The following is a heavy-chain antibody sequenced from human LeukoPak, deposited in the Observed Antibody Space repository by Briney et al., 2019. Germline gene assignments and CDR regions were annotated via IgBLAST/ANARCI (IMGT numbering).Heavy chain of an antibody. CDR2: ISSSGRTI. V-gene: IGHV3-48*03. CDR3: ARGYSSGWYGSF. J-gene: IGHJ4*02. CDR1: GFTFSSYE. Sequence: PGGSLRLSCAASGFTFSSYEMNWVRQAPGKGLEGVSHISSSGRTIYYADSVKGRFTISRDNAKNSLYLQMNSLRAEDTAVYYCARGYSSGWYGSFWGQGTLVTVSS. D-gene: IGHD6-19*01.